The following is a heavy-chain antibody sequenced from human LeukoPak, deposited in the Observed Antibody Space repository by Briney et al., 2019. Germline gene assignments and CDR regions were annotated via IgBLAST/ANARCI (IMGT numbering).Heavy chain of an antibody. D-gene: IGHD2-2*01. Sequence: PGGSLRLSCAASGFTFSGYKMNWVRQAPGKGLELVSFISSGSSTIYYADSVKGRFTISRDNTKNSLYLQMNSLRAEDTAVYYCAKDPGYCSSTSCYPPDYYFDYWGQGTLVTVSS. CDR2: ISSGSSTI. CDR1: GFTFSGYK. V-gene: IGHV3-48*01. CDR3: AKDPGYCSSTSCYPPDYYFDY. J-gene: IGHJ4*02.